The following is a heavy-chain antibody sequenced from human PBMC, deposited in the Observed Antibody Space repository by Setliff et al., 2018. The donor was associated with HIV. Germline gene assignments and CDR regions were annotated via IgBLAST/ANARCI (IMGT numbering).Heavy chain of an antibody. Sequence: SGPTLVNPTQTLTLTCAFSGFSLTTSAVGVGWIRQPPGKALEWLALIYWDDDKRCRSSLKSRLTITKDTSKNQVVLTMTNMDPVDPATYYCAHSLYCSSSNCSGLLFDYWGQGTLVTVSS. V-gene: IGHV2-5*02. D-gene: IGHD2-2*01. CDR2: IYWDDDK. J-gene: IGHJ4*02. CDR1: GFSLTTSAVG. CDR3: AHSLYCSSSNCSGLLFDY.